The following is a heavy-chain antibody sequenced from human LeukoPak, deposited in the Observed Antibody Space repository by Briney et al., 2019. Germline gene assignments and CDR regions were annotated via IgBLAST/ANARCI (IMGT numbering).Heavy chain of an antibody. J-gene: IGHJ6*03. Sequence: GASVKVSCKASGYTFTSYDINWVRQATGQGPEWMGWMNPNSGNTGYAQKFQGRVTMTRNTSISTAYMELSSLRSEDTAVYYCAIRYGSGEKYYYYYYMDVWGKGTTVTVS. CDR2: MNPNSGNT. CDR1: GYTFTSYD. CDR3: AIRYGSGEKYYYYYYMDV. V-gene: IGHV1-8*01. D-gene: IGHD3-10*01.